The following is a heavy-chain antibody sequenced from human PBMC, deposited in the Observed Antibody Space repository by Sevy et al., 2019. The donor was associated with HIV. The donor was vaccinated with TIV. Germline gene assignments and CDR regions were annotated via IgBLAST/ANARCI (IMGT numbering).Heavy chain of an antibody. CDR1: GYIFSDYH. CDR3: AKVGVGWSAFFDH. Sequence: ASVKVSCKASGYIFSDYHIHWARQAPGQRLEWMGWINGKCGDTEYAEKFQGRVTMSRDTSISTAYMELTRLQSDDTAVYYSAKVGVGWSAFFDHWAQGTLVTVSS. CDR2: INGKCGDT. D-gene: IGHD3-3*01. J-gene: IGHJ4*02. V-gene: IGHV1-2*02.